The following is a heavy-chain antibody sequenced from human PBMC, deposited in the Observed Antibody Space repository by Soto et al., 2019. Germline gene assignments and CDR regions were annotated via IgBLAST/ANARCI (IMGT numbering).Heavy chain of an antibody. D-gene: IGHD4-17*01. V-gene: IGHV3-33*01. J-gene: IGHJ3*02. Sequence: GGSLRLSCAASGFTFSSYGMHWVRQAPGKGLEWVAVIWYDGSNKYYADSVKGRFTISRDNSKNTLYLQMNSLRAEDTAVYYCARDRGFNGDYSPPVEGGDAFDIWGQGTMVTVSS. CDR3: ARDRGFNGDYSPPVEGGDAFDI. CDR1: GFTFSSYG. CDR2: IWYDGSNK.